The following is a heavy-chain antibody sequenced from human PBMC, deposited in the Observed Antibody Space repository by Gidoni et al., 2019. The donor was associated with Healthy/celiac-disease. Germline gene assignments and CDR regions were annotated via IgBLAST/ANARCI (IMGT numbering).Heavy chain of an antibody. V-gene: IGHV3-15*07. Sequence: EVQLVESGGGLVKPGESLRLSFVPSGFTFSNAWMNWVRQAPGKGLGWVGRIKSKVDGGTPDYAAPVKGRFTISRDDSKDTLYLQMNSLRIEDTAVYYCSTLYVGYYMDVWGKGTTVTVSS. CDR2: IKSKVDGGTP. J-gene: IGHJ6*03. D-gene: IGHD3-10*01. CDR1: GFTFSNAW. CDR3: STLYVGYYMDV.